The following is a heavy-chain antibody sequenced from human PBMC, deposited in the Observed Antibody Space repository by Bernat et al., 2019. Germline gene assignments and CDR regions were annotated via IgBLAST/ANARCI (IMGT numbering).Heavy chain of an antibody. V-gene: IGHV4-34*01. CDR1: GGSFSGYY. J-gene: IGHJ4*02. CDR2: INHSGST. D-gene: IGHD6-19*01. CDR3: ARPRGAVADDYFDY. Sequence: QVQLQQWGAGLLKPSETLSLTCAVYGGSFSGYYWSWIRQRPGKGLEWTGEINHSGSTNYNPSLKSRVTIPVDKSKNQFPLKLSSVTAAYTAVYYFARPRGAVADDYFDYWGQGTLVTVSS.